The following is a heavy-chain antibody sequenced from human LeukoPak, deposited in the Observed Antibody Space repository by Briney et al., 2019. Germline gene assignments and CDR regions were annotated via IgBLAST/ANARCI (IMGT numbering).Heavy chain of an antibody. Sequence: GGSLRLSCAASGFTFSSYDMSWVRQAPGKGLEWVSAISGSGGRTYYADSVKGRFTISRDNSKNTLYLQMNSLRAEDTAVYYCAKDRGYSGYDGGFDYWGQGTLVTVSS. J-gene: IGHJ4*02. V-gene: IGHV3-23*01. D-gene: IGHD5-12*01. CDR2: ISGSGGRT. CDR3: AKDRGYSGYDGGFDY. CDR1: GFTFSSYD.